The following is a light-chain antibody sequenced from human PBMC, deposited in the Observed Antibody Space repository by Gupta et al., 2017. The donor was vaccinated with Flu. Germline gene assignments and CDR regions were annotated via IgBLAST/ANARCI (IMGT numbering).Light chain of an antibody. Sequence: DIQMTPSPSSLSASVGDRVTITCQASQDISNYLNWYQQKPGKAPKLLIYDASNLETGVPARFSGSGSGTEFTFTISSLQPEDIATYYCQQYDNRPLTFGGGTKVEIK. CDR1: QDISNY. CDR2: DAS. CDR3: QQYDNRPLT. J-gene: IGKJ4*01. V-gene: IGKV1-33*01.